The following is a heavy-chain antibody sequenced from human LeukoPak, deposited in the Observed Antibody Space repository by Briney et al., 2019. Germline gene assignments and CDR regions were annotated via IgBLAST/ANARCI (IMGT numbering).Heavy chain of an antibody. V-gene: IGHV4-34*01. CDR2: INHSGST. J-gene: IGHJ4*02. CDR3: ARGAGYRLFDY. Sequence: SETLSLTCAVYGGSFSGYYWSWIRQPPGKGLEWIGEINHSGSTNYNPSLKSRVTISVDTSKNQFSLKLSSVTAADTAVYHCARGAGYRLFDYWGQGTLVTVSS. D-gene: IGHD1-1*01. CDR1: GGSFSGYY.